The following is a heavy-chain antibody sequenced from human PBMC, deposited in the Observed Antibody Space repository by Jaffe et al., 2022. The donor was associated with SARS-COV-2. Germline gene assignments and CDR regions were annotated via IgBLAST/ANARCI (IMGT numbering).Heavy chain of an antibody. CDR3: AKNERWLQFFPPVFDP. CDR2: ISYDGSNK. Sequence: QVQLVESGGGVVQPGRSLRLSCAASGFTFSSYAMHWVRQAPGKGLEWVAVISYDGSNKYYADSVKGRFTISRDNSKNTLYLQMNSLRAEDTAVYYCAKNERWLQFFPPVFDPWGQGTLVTVSS. CDR1: GFTFSSYA. D-gene: IGHD5-12*01. V-gene: IGHV3-30-3*01. J-gene: IGHJ5*02.